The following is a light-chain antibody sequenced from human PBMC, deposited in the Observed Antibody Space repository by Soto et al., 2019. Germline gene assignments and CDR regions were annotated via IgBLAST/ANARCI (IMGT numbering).Light chain of an antibody. CDR2: DGS. CDR1: QGFGSP. V-gene: IGKV1-13*02. CDR3: QQYNSFFIT. Sequence: GDRVNISCRTSQGFGSPLAWYQQTPGKPPRLLIYDGSTLQSGVPTRFSGSGYGTEFTLTISSLQTDDSATYYCQQYNSFFITFGQGTRLEIK. J-gene: IGKJ5*01.